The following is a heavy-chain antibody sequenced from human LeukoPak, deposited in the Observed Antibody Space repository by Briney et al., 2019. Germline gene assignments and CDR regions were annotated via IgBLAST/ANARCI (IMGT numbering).Heavy chain of an antibody. V-gene: IGHV1-2*06. CDR1: GYTFTGYY. Sequence: GASVKVSCKASGYTFTGYYMDWVRQAPGQGLEWMGRINPNSGGTNYAQKLQGRVTMTTDTSTSTAYMELRSLRSDDTAVYYCARAHYDSSGYYYYYYYGMDVWGQGTTVTVSS. CDR2: INPNSGGT. J-gene: IGHJ6*02. D-gene: IGHD3-22*01. CDR3: ARAHYDSSGYYYYYYYGMDV.